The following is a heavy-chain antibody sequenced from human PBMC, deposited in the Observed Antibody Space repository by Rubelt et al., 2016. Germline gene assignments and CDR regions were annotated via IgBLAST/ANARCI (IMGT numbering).Heavy chain of an antibody. CDR1: GFTFSSYA. CDR3: AKDRGIYYRWENWFDP. D-gene: IGHD3-16*02. J-gene: IGHJ5*02. V-gene: IGHV3-23*01. Sequence: EVQLLESGGGLVQPGGSLRLSCAASGFTFSSYAMSWVRQAPGKGLEWVSAISGSGGSKYYADSVKGRLTISGDNAKNKLYLQMNSLRAEDTAVYYCAKDRGIYYRWENWFDPWGQGTLVTVSS. CDR2: ISGSGGSK.